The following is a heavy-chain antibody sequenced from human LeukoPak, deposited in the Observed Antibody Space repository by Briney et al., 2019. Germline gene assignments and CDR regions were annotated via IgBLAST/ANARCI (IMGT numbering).Heavy chain of an antibody. CDR1: GYSISSGYY. CDR2: IYHSGST. J-gene: IGHJ5*02. V-gene: IGHV4-38-2*02. CDR3: AREKMYYYDSSGYYSNWFDP. Sequence: SETLSLTCTVSGYSISSGYYWGWIRQPPGKGLEWIGSIYHSGSTYYNPSLKSRVTISVDTSKNQFSLKLSSVTAADTAVYYCAREKMYYYDSSGYYSNWFDPWGQGTLVTVSS. D-gene: IGHD3-22*01.